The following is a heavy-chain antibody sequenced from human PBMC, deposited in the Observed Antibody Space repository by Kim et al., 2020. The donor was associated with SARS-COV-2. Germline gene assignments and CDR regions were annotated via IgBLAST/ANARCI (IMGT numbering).Heavy chain of an antibody. CDR3: ARDRSYSGYDYSY. Sequence: YAQKFQGRVTITADESTSTAYMELSSLRSEDTAVYYCARDRSYSGYDYSYWGQGTLVTVSS. V-gene: IGHV1-69*01. D-gene: IGHD5-12*01. J-gene: IGHJ4*02.